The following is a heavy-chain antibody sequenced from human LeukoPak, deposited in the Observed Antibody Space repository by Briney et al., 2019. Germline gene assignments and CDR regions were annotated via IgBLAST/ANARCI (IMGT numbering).Heavy chain of an antibody. Sequence: GASVKVSCKASGYTFTSYGISWVRQAPGQGLEWMGRIIPIFGTANYAQKFQGRVTITADKSTSTAYMELSSLRSEDTAVYYCARSRYYDSSGYDAFDIWGQGTMVTVSS. V-gene: IGHV1-69*06. CDR2: IIPIFGTA. CDR3: ARSRYYDSSGYDAFDI. CDR1: GYTFTSYG. J-gene: IGHJ3*02. D-gene: IGHD3-22*01.